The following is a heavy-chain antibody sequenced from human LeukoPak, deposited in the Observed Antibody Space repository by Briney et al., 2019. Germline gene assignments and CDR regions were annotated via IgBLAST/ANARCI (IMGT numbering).Heavy chain of an antibody. V-gene: IGHV3-23*01. CDR1: GFTFSTYA. J-gene: IGHJ4*02. CDR3: ARRAGAYSHPYDY. CDR2: ITASGGST. D-gene: IGHD4/OR15-4a*01. Sequence: GGSLRLSCAAPGFTFSTYAMTWVRQAPGKGLEWVSSITASGGSTYYADSVKGRFSMSRDNSKNTLYLQMNSLRAGDTAVYYCARRAGAYSHPYDYWGQGTLVTVSS.